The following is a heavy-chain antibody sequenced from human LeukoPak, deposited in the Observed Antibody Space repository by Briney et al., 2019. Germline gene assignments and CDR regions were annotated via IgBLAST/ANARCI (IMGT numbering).Heavy chain of an antibody. V-gene: IGHV4-34*01. Sequence: PPETLSLTCAVYGGSFSGYYWSWIRQPPGKGLEWIGEINHSGSTNYNPPLKSRVTISVDTSKNQFSLKLSSVTAADTAVYYCARGRPVLLWFGEPSNWFDPWGQGTLVTVSS. J-gene: IGHJ5*02. D-gene: IGHD3-10*01. CDR1: GGSFSGYY. CDR3: ARGRPVLLWFGEPSNWFDP. CDR2: INHSGST.